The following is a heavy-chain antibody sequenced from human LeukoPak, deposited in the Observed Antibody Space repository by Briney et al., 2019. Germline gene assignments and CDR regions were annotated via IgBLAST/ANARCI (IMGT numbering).Heavy chain of an antibody. CDR1: GFTFSSYW. CDR3: AKGRGYSYSLIDY. J-gene: IGHJ4*02. CDR2: ISGSGGST. D-gene: IGHD5-18*01. V-gene: IGHV3-23*01. Sequence: GGSLRLSCAASGFTFSSYWMHWVRQAPGKGLEWVSAISGSGGSTYYADSVKGRFTISRDNSKNTLYLQMNSLRAEDTAVYYCAKGRGYSYSLIDYWGQGTLVTVSS.